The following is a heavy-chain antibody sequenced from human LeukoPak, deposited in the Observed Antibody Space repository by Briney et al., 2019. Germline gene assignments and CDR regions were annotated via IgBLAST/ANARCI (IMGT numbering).Heavy chain of an antibody. CDR1: GYTFTDYY. J-gene: IGHJ6*03. Sequence: ASVKVSCKASGYTFTDYYLHWVRQAPGQGLEWMGWINPNSGGTNYAQKFQGRVTVTRDTSIGTAYMELSRLRSDDTALYYCARGTTLTTLPYYYYYMDVWGEGTTVTVPS. CDR2: INPNSGGT. D-gene: IGHD4-17*01. V-gene: IGHV1-2*02. CDR3: ARGTTLTTLPYYYYYMDV.